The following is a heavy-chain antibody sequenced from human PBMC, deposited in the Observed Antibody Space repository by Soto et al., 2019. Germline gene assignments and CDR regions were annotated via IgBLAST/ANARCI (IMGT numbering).Heavy chain of an antibody. CDR3: ARDRRNYYYYGMDV. Sequence: PGGSLRLSCAASGFTFSSYSMNWVRQAPGKGLEWVSSISSSSSYIYYADSVKGRFTISRDNAKNSLYLQMNSLRAEDTAVYYCARDRRNYYYYGMDVWGQGTTVTVSS. CDR1: GFTFSSYS. CDR2: ISSSSSYI. V-gene: IGHV3-21*06. J-gene: IGHJ6*02.